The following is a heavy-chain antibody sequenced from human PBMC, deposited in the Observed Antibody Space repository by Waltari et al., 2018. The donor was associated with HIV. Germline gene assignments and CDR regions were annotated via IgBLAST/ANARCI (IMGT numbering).Heavy chain of an antibody. CDR3: ARCKKVAIVAAGNYNWFDP. D-gene: IGHD2-15*01. CDR1: GGSFSGYY. CDR2: ISHSGST. V-gene: IGHV4-34*01. J-gene: IGHJ5*02. Sequence: QVQLQQWGAGLLKPSETLSLTCAAYGGSFSGYYLTWVRQPPGKGLEWIGEISHSGSTNYNPSLKSRVTISLDASRNQFSLKLTSVTAADTAVFYCARCKKVAIVAAGNYNWFDPWGQGTLVTVSS.